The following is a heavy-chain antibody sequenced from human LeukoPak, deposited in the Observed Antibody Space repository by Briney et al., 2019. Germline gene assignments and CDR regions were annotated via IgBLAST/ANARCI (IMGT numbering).Heavy chain of an antibody. CDR2: INHSGST. CDR3: ARDVVATIDGYYYYYMDV. Sequence: SETLSLTCAVYGGSFSGYYWSWIRQPPGKGLEWIGEINHSGSTNYNPSLKSRVTISVDTSKNQFSLKLSSVTAADTAVYYCARDVVATIDGYYYYYMDVWGKGTTVTVSS. J-gene: IGHJ6*03. D-gene: IGHD5-12*01. CDR1: GGSFSGYY. V-gene: IGHV4-34*01.